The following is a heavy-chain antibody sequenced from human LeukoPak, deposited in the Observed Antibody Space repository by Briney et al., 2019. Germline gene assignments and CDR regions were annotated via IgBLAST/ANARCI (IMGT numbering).Heavy chain of an antibody. Sequence: IPSGTLSLTCAVSGVSISSNLWWTWVRQPPGQGLEWIAEIHHSGSINYNPSLKSRVTISVDKAKNQFSLNLNSVTAADTAVYYCARGGDRSFDYWGQGTLVTVSS. V-gene: IGHV4-4*02. D-gene: IGHD3-10*01. J-gene: IGHJ4*02. CDR1: GVSISSNLW. CDR2: IHHSGSI. CDR3: ARGGDRSFDY.